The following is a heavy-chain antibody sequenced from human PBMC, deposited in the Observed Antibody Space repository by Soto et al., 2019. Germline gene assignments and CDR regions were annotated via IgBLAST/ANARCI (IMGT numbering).Heavy chain of an antibody. V-gene: IGHV3-21*01. CDR3: ARDREGVGAGLF. Sequence: EVQLVESGGGLGKPGGSLRLSCAASGFTFSSYSMNWVRQAPGKGLEWVSSISSSSTYLYYADSVKGRFTISRDNAKNSLYLHMNSLRAEDTAVYYCARDREGVGAGLFWGQGTMVTVSS. CDR1: GFTFSSYS. J-gene: IGHJ3*01. CDR2: ISSSSTYL. D-gene: IGHD1-26*01.